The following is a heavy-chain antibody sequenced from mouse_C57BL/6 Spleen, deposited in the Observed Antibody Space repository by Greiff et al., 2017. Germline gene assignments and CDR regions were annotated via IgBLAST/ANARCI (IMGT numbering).Heavy chain of an antibody. D-gene: IGHD1-1*01. CDR1: GFTFSDSG. Sequence: EVKLMESGGGLVKPGGSLKLSCSASGFTFSDSGMHWVRQAPEKGLEWVAYISSGSSTIYYADTVKGRFTISRDNAKNTLFLQMTRLRSEDTAMYDCARPGYDGSRGYFDYWGQGTTLTVSS. J-gene: IGHJ2*01. CDR2: ISSGSSTI. CDR3: ARPGYDGSRGYFDY. V-gene: IGHV5-17*01.